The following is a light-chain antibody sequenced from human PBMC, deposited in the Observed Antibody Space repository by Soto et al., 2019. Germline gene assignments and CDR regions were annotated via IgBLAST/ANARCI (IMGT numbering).Light chain of an antibody. Sequence: EIVLTQSPATLSLSPGERATLSCRASQSVSSYLAWYQQKPGQAPRLLIYDASNRATGIPARFSGSGSGTDFTLTISSLKPEDFAVYYCQQRSNWPLTFGGGTNVDIK. J-gene: IGKJ4*01. CDR3: QQRSNWPLT. V-gene: IGKV3-11*01. CDR1: QSVSSY. CDR2: DAS.